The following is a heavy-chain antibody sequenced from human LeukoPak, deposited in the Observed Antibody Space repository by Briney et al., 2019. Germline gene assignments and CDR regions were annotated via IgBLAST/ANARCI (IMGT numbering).Heavy chain of an antibody. CDR3: AITSYYDFWSGYNWFDP. Sequence: SETLPLTCAVYGGSFSGYYWSWIRQPPGKGLEWIGEINHSGSTNYNPSRKSRVNISVDTSKNQFSLKLSSVTAADPAVYYCAITSYYDFWSGYNWFDPWGQGTLVTVSS. J-gene: IGHJ5*02. CDR1: GGSFSGYY. V-gene: IGHV4-34*01. D-gene: IGHD3-3*01. CDR2: INHSGST.